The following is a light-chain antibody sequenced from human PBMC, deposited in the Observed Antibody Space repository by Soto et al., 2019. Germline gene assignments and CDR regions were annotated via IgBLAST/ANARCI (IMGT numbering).Light chain of an antibody. V-gene: IGKV1-27*01. CDR3: QKYNSAPLT. CDR1: QGIGIC. J-gene: IGKJ4*01. Sequence: DIQMTQSPSSLSASLGDRVTITCRASQGIGICLAWFQQRPGKVPKLLIYAASTLQSGVPSRFSGSGSGTDFTLTISSLQPEDAATYYCQKYNSAPLTFGGGTRVEIK. CDR2: AAS.